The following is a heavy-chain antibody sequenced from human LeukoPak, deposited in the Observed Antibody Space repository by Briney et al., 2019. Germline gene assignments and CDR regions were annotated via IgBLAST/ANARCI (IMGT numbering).Heavy chain of an antibody. CDR3: AKTPNTDFWSGYYTGAFDI. V-gene: IGHV3-9*01. CDR2: ICWNSGSI. D-gene: IGHD3-3*01. J-gene: IGHJ3*02. Sequence: GRSLRLSCAASGFTFDDYAMHWVRQAPGKGLEGVSGICWNSGSIGYADSVKGRFTISRDNAKNSLYLQMNSPRAEDTALYYCAKTPNTDFWSGYYTGAFDIWGQGTMVTVSS. CDR1: GFTFDDYA.